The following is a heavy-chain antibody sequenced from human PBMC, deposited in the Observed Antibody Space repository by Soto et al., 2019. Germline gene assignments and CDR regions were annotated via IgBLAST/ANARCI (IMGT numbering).Heavy chain of an antibody. D-gene: IGHD3-10*01. Sequence: PSETLSLTCTVSGGSISSYYWSWIRQPPGKGLEWIGYIYYSGSTNYNPSLKSRVTISVDTSKNQFSLKLSSVTAADTAVYYCARGRITMVRGVMGVWGKGTTVTVSS. CDR3: ARGRITMVRGVMGV. J-gene: IGHJ6*04. CDR2: IYYSGST. V-gene: IGHV4-59*01. CDR1: GGSISSYY.